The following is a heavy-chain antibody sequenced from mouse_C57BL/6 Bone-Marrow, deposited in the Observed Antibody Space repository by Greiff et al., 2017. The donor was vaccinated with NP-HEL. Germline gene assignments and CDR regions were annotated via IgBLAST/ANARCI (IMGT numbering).Heavy chain of an antibody. CDR3: ARYDGYYLYYFDY. CDR2: IYPRSGNT. Sequence: VQVVESGAELARPGASVKLSCKASGYTFTSYGISWVKQRTGQGLEWIGEIYPRSGNTYYNEKFKGKATLTADKSSSTAYMELRSLTSEDSAVYFCARYDGYYLYYFDYWGQGTTLTVSS. J-gene: IGHJ2*01. CDR1: GYTFTSYG. V-gene: IGHV1-81*01. D-gene: IGHD2-3*01.